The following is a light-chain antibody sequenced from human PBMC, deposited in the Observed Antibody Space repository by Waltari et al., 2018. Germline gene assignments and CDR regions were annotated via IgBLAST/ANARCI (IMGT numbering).Light chain of an antibody. V-gene: IGKV3-15*01. J-gene: IGKJ2*01. Sequence: EIVMTQSPVTLSVSPGERATLSCRASQSVSSNLAWYQQRPGQAPRLLIYGASTRATGVPARLSGSGSGTEFTLTISSLQSEDFAVYYCQQYNNWPPYTFGQGTKLEIK. CDR3: QQYNNWPPYT. CDR2: GAS. CDR1: QSVSSN.